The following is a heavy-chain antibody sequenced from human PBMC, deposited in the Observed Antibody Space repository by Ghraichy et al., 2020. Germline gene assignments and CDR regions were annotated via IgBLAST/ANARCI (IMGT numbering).Heavy chain of an antibody. CDR3: ARGGYCSGGSCTNDFDY. CDR2: INHSGST. D-gene: IGHD2-15*01. CDR1: GGSFSGYY. J-gene: IGHJ4*02. Sequence: SETLSLTCAVYGGSFSGYYWSWIRQPPGKGLEWIGEINHSGSTNYNPSLKSRVTISVDTSKNQFSLKLSSVTAADTAVYYCARGGYCSGGSCTNDFDYGGQGTLVTVSS. V-gene: IGHV4-34*01.